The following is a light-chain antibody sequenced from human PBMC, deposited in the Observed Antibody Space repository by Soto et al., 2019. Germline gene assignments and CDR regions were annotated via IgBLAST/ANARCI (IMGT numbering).Light chain of an antibody. CDR3: QQYNSWPLT. Sequence: DIQMTQSPSSLSASVGDRFTITCRASQDIRNYLGWCQQKPGQAPKRLIYSASTGATGIPAKFSASGFGTGFTLTISSLQSEDFAVYYCQQYNSWPLTFGGGTKVDIK. J-gene: IGKJ4*01. CDR2: SAS. V-gene: IGKV1-17*01. CDR1: QDIRNY.